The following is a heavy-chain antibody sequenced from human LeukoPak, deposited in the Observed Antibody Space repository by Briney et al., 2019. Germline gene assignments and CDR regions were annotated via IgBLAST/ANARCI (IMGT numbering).Heavy chain of an antibody. CDR1: GFTFGSYA. CDR3: ARGRQYFYGSGILGWIDP. Sequence: GGPLRLSCAASGFTFGSYAMHWVRQAPGKGLEWVAALSYEGSNEYYAVSVKGRFTISRDNSKNTLYLQMNSVRAEDMAVYYCARGRQYFYGSGILGWIDPWGQGTLVTVSS. D-gene: IGHD3-10*01. CDR2: LSYEGSNE. V-gene: IGHV3-30*01. J-gene: IGHJ5*02.